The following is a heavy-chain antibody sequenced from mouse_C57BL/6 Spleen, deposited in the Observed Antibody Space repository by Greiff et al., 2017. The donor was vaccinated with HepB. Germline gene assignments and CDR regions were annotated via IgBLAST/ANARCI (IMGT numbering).Heavy chain of an antibody. CDR1: GYTFTDYY. CDR2: IYPGSGNT. V-gene: IGHV1-76*01. CDR3: AIPYAMDY. J-gene: IGHJ4*01. Sequence: VQLQQSGAELVRPGASVKLSCKASGYTFTDYYINWVKQRPGQGLEWIARIYPGSGNTYYNEKFKGKATLTAEKSSSTAYMQLSSLTSEDSAVYFCAIPYAMDYWGQGTSVTVSS.